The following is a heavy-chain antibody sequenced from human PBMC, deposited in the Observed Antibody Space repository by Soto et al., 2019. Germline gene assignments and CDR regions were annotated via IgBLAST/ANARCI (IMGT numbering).Heavy chain of an antibody. CDR1: GYNFTSYY. J-gene: IGHJ3*02. CDR3: ARARSLAAPCRDAFDI. CDR2: INPSGGST. D-gene: IGHD6-6*01. Sequence: GAAVKVSDKESGYNFTSYYMHWVRQAPGQGREWVGIINPSGGSTRYAQKGQGRDTMTRETSTSTVYLYLSSLSSEDTAVYYCARARSLAAPCRDAFDIWGQGXMVTV. V-gene: IGHV1-46*01.